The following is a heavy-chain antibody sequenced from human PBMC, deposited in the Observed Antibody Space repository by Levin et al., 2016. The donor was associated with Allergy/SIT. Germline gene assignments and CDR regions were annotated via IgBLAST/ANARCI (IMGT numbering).Heavy chain of an antibody. V-gene: IGHV3-64D*06. J-gene: IGHJ4*02. CDR1: GFTFSSYA. D-gene: IGHD2-21*02. CDR3: VKTVVVTAINLFDY. Sequence: GESLKISCSASGFTFSSYAMHWVRQAPGKGLEYVSAISSNGGSTYYADSVKGRFTISRDNSKNTLYLQMSSLRAEDTAVYYCVKTVVVTAINLFDYWGQGTLVTVSS. CDR2: ISSNGGST.